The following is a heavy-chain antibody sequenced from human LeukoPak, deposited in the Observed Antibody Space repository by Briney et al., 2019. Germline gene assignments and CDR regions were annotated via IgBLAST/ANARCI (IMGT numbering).Heavy chain of an antibody. D-gene: IGHD4-17*01. V-gene: IGHV3-23*01. CDR1: GFTFSSFV. CDR2: ISGSGGII. Sequence: GGSLRLSCAASGFTFSSFVMSWVRQAPGKGPEWVSTISGSGGIIDYADSVKGRFTFSRDNSRNMVYLQMNSLRAEDTAVYYCAKDLPDYGDYIEGYWGQGTLVTVSS. CDR3: AKDLPDYGDYIEGY. J-gene: IGHJ4*02.